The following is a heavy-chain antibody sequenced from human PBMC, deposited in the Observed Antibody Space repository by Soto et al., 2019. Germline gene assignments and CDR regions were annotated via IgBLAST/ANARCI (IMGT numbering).Heavy chain of an antibody. D-gene: IGHD2-15*01. CDR2: ISGSGGST. CDR3: ARSIVFDP. V-gene: IGHV3-23*01. CDR1: GFTFSSYA. Sequence: EVQLLESGGGLVQPGGSLRLSCAASGFTFSSYAMSWVRQAPGKGLEWVSAISGSGGSTYYADSVKGRFTISRDNSKNTRYPQMNSPRAEDTAVYYCARSIVFDPWGQGTLVTVSS. J-gene: IGHJ5*02.